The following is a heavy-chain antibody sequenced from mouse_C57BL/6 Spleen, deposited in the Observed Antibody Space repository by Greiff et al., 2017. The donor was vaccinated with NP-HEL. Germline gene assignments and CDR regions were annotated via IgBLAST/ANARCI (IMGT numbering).Heavy chain of an antibody. J-gene: IGHJ2*01. V-gene: IGHV1-59*01. CDR2: IDPSDSYT. Sequence: QVQLQQPGAELVRPGTSVKLSCKASGYTFTSYWMHWVKQRPGQGLEWIGVIDPSDSYTNYNQKFKGKATLTVDTSSSTAYMQLSSLTSEDSAVYYCASGGGGSSYDYWGQGTTLTVSS. D-gene: IGHD1-1*01. CDR1: GYTFTSYW. CDR3: ASGGGGSSYDY.